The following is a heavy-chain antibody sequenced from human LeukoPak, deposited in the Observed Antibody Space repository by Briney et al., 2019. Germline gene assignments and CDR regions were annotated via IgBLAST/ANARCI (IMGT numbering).Heavy chain of an antibody. Sequence: GGSLRLSCTASGFAFNRDWTAWVRQAPGKGLQWVAVISYDGSNKYYADSVKGRFTISRDNSKNTLYLQMNSLRAEDTAVYYCARDRQYLSGSLPGGFDYWGQGTLVTVSS. D-gene: IGHD1-26*01. J-gene: IGHJ4*02. CDR3: ARDRQYLSGSLPGGFDY. V-gene: IGHV3-30-3*01. CDR2: ISYDGSNK. CDR1: GFAFNRDW.